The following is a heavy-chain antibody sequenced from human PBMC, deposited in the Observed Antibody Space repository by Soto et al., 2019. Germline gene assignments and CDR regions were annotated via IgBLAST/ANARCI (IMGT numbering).Heavy chain of an antibody. CDR2: IYHSGST. Sequence: SETLSLTCAVSGGSISSSNWWSWVRQPPGKGLEWIGEIYHSGSTNYNPSLKSRVTISVDKSKNQFSLKLSSVTAADTAVYYCARNTISMVRGVGFDPWGQGTLVTVSS. D-gene: IGHD3-10*01. J-gene: IGHJ5*02. CDR3: ARNTISMVRGVGFDP. V-gene: IGHV4-4*02. CDR1: GGSISSSNW.